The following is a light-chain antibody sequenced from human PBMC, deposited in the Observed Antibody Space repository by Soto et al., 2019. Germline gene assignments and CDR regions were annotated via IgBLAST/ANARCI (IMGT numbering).Light chain of an antibody. J-gene: IGLJ2*01. V-gene: IGLV1-44*01. CDR1: SSNIGSNT. Sequence: QAVLTQPPSASGTPGQRVTISCSGSSSNIGSNTVNWYQQLPGTAPELLMYSNNERPSGVPDRFSGSKSGTSASLAISGLQSEDEADYYCAAWDDSLNGPVFGGGTKFTVL. CDR2: SNN. CDR3: AAWDDSLNGPV.